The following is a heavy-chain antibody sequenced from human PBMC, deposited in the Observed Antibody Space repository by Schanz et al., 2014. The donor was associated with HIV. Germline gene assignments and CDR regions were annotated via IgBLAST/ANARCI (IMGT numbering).Heavy chain of an antibody. CDR3: AREGGNLVEGGYVFDY. CDR2: ISAYNGNT. J-gene: IGHJ4*02. D-gene: IGHD2-15*01. Sequence: QVQLVQSGAEVKKPGASVKVSCKASGYTFTSYGISWVRQAPGQGLEWMGWISAYNGNTNYAQKLQGRVTITADESTSTAYMELSSLRLEDTAVYYCAREGGNLVEGGYVFDYWGQGTLVTVSS. CDR1: GYTFTSYG. V-gene: IGHV1-18*01.